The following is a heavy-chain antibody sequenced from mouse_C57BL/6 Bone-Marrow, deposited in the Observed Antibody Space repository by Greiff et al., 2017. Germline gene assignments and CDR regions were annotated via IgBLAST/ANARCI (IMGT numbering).Heavy chain of an antibody. CDR2: IYPGSGST. CDR3: AREGYYVLYYDAMDY. V-gene: IGHV1-55*01. CDR1: GYTFTSYW. D-gene: IGHD2-3*01. Sequence: VQLQQPGAELVKPGASVKMSCKASGYTFTSYWITWVKQRPGQGLEWIGDIYPGSGSTNYNEKFKSKATLTVDTSSSTAYMQLSSLTSEDSAVYYGAREGYYVLYYDAMDYWGQGTSVTVSS. J-gene: IGHJ4*01.